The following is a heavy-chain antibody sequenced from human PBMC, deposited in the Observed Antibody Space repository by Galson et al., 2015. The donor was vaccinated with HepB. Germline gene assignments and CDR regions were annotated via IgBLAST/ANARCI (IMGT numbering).Heavy chain of an antibody. CDR3: AKSSGLGLDKIDY. V-gene: IGHV3-23*01. D-gene: IGHD3-10*01. CDR2: IRGGGRST. J-gene: IGHJ4*02. Sequence: SLRLSCAASGFTFSSYAMRWVRQAPGKGLEWVSAIRGGGRSTYYADSVKGRFTISRDNSKNTLYLQMNSLRAEDTAVYYCAKSSGLGLDKIDYWGQGTLVTVSS. CDR1: GFTFSSYA.